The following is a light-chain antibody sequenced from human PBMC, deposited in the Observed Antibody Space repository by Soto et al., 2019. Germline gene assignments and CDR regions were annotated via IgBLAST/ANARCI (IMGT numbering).Light chain of an antibody. J-gene: IGKJ1*01. CDR2: DAS. CDR3: QQYNSYRGT. CDR1: QSISSW. Sequence: DIQMTQSPSTLSASVGDRVTITCRASQSISSWLAWYQQKPGKAPKLLIYDASSLESGVPSRFGGSGSGTEFTLTISSLQPDDFATYYCQQYNSYRGTFGQGTKVEIK. V-gene: IGKV1-5*01.